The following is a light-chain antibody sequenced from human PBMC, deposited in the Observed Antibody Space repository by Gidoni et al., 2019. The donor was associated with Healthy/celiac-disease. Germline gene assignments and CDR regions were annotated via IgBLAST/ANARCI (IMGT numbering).Light chain of an antibody. CDR1: QGISSY. J-gene: IGKJ1*01. CDR2: AAS. V-gene: IGKV1-8*01. CDR3: QPYYSYPWT. Sequence: AIRMTQSPSSFPASTGDRVTITCRASQGISSYLAWYQQKPGKAPKLLIYAASTLQSGVPSRFSGSGSWTDFPSTISLLQAEDFATYFRQPYYSYPWTVXPXNKVXIK.